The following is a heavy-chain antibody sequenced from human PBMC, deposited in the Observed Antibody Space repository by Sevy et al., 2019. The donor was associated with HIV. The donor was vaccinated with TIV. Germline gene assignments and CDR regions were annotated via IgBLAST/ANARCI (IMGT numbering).Heavy chain of an antibody. CDR3: AKDLLWFGELGGGAFDI. Sequence: GGSLRLSCAASGFTFSSYGMHWVRQAPGKGLEWVAVISYDGSNKYYADSVKGRFTISRDNSKNTLYLQMNSLRAEDTAGFYWAKDLLWFGELGGGAFDIWGQGTMVTVSS. J-gene: IGHJ3*02. CDR2: ISYDGSNK. D-gene: IGHD3-10*01. V-gene: IGHV3-30*18. CDR1: GFTFSSYG.